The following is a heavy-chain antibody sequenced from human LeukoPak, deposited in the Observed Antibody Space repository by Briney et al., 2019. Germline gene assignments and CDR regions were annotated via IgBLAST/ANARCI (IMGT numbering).Heavy chain of an antibody. D-gene: IGHD3-10*01. CDR1: GGSISSYY. V-gene: IGHV4-4*07. CDR2: IYTSGST. CDR3: VVLFRRGSGSYYIDY. Sequence: KPSETLSLTCTVSGGSISSYYWSWIRQPAGKGLEWIGRIYTSGSTNYNPSLKSRVTMSVDTSKNQFSLKLSSVTAADTAAYYCVVLFRRGSGSYYIDYLGQGTLVTVSS. J-gene: IGHJ4*02.